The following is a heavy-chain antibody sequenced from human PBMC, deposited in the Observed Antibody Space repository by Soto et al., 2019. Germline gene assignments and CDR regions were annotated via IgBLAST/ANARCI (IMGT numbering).Heavy chain of an antibody. CDR3: AKEVLWFGELPSYGMDV. D-gene: IGHD3-10*01. V-gene: IGHV3-43*01. CDR1: GFTFDDYT. Sequence: GGSLRLSCAASGFTFDDYTMHWVRQAPGKGLEWVSLISWDGGSTYYADSVKGRFTISRDNSKNSLYLQMNSLRTEDTALYYCAKEVLWFGELPSYGMDVWGQGTTVTVSS. CDR2: ISWDGGST. J-gene: IGHJ6*02.